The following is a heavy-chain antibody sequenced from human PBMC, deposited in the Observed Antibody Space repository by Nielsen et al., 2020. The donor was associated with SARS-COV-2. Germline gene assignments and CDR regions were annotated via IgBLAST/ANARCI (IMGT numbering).Heavy chain of an antibody. CDR3: ARDHGYNYAYGHYHYGMDV. Sequence: SETLSLTCTVSGASISPYYWSWIRQPPGKGLEWLGYISNTGSTNYNPSLQSRVTISVDTSKNQFSLKLNSVTAADTAVYYCARDHGYNYAYGHYHYGMDVWGQGTTVTVSS. V-gene: IGHV4-59*01. J-gene: IGHJ6*02. CDR1: GASISPYY. D-gene: IGHD5-24*01. CDR2: ISNTGST.